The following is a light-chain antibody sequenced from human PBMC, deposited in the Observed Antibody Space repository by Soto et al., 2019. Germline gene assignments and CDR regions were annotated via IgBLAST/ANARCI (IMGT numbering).Light chain of an antibody. V-gene: IGKV1-39*01. J-gene: IGKJ1*01. CDR3: QQSYSTPQT. CDR1: QTIDTY. CDR2: AAS. Sequence: DLQMTQSPSSLSASVGDRVTLTCRASQTIDTYLNWYQQKPGKAPKLLISAASDLQRGVPARFSGSGSGTDFTLTINSLQPEDFATYYCQQSYSTPQTFGPGTRVDIK.